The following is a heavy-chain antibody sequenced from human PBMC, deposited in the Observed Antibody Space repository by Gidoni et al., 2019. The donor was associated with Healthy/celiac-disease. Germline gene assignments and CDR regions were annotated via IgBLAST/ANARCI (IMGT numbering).Heavy chain of an antibody. CDR3: ARLYYYSFYYMDV. J-gene: IGHJ6*03. CDR1: GGPVSGYY. D-gene: IGHD3-10*01. V-gene: IGHV4-34*01. Sequence: QVQLQQLGAGPLTPSETLSLTCAVYGGPVSGYYWSGLRQPPGQGPEWIGEINHSGSTNYNPSLESRVTIAVDTSKNQFSLRLSSVTAADTAVDYCARLYYYSFYYMDVWGKGTTVTVSS. CDR2: INHSGST.